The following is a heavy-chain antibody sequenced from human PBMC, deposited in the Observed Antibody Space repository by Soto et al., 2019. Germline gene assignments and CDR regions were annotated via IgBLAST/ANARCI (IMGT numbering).Heavy chain of an antibody. Sequence: SETLSLTCTVSGGSISSSSYYWGWIRQPPGKGLEWIGSIYYSGSTYYNPSLKSRVTISVDTSKNQFSLKLSSVTAADTAVYYCARQYYYGSGSYPLLYYYYYYGMDVRGQGTTVTVSS. CDR2: IYYSGST. CDR1: GGSISSSSYY. CDR3: ARQYYYGSGSYPLLYYYYYYGMDV. D-gene: IGHD3-10*01. V-gene: IGHV4-39*01. J-gene: IGHJ6*02.